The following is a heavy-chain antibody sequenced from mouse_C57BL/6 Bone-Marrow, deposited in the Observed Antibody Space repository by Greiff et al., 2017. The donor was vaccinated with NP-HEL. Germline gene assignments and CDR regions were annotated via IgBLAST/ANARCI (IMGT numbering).Heavy chain of an antibody. CDR1: GFTFSSYT. CDR2: ISGGGGNT. CDR3: AKSGSSPHWYFDV. J-gene: IGHJ1*03. D-gene: IGHD1-1*01. V-gene: IGHV5-9*01. Sequence: EVQGVESGGGLVKPGGSLKLSCAASGFTFSSYTMSWVRQTPEKRLEWVATISGGGGNTYYPDSVKGRFTISRDNAKNTLYLQMSSLRSEDTALYYCAKSGSSPHWYFDVWGTGTTVTVSS.